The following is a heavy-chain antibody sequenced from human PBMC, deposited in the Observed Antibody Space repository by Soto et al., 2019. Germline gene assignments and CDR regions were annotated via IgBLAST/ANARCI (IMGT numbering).Heavy chain of an antibody. CDR2: IIPIFGTA. CDR3: AREKLIYSNYFYYGMDV. J-gene: IGHJ6*02. Sequence: SVKVSCKASGGTFSSYAISWVRHAPGQGHEWMGGIIPIFGTANYAQKFQGRVTITADESTSTAYMELSSLRSEDTAVYYCAREKLIYSNYFYYGMDVWGQGTTVTVSS. V-gene: IGHV1-69*13. CDR1: GGTFSSYA. D-gene: IGHD4-4*01.